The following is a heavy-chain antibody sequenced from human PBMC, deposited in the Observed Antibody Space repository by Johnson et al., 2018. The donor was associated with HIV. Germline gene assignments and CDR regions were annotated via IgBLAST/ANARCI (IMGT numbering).Heavy chain of an antibody. J-gene: IGHJ3*02. CDR3: AKDGAKYYYDSSGYRDAFDI. CDR2: ISWNSGSI. D-gene: IGHD3-22*01. Sequence: VQLVESGGGLVQPGRSLRLSCAASGFTFDDYAMHWVRQAPGKGLEWVSGISWNSGSIGYADSVKGRFTISRDNAKNSLYLQMNSLRAEDTAVYYCAKDGAKYYYDSSGYRDAFDIWGQGTMVTVSS. CDR1: GFTFDDYA. V-gene: IGHV3-9*01.